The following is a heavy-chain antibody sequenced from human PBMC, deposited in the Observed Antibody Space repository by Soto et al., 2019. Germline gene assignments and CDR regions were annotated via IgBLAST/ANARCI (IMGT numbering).Heavy chain of an antibody. V-gene: IGHV3-23*01. Sequence: AGGSLRLSCASSGFTFISYSMSWVRQAPGKGLEWVSGFRTSGDGGTTYYADSVKGRFTISRDNSKNMLFLQMNSLRAEDTAIYYCAKKVNSGPGSQYFDYWGQGTLVTVSS. J-gene: IGHJ4*02. CDR3: AKKVNSGPGSQYFDY. CDR1: GFTFISYS. D-gene: IGHD3-10*01. CDR2: FRTSGDGGTT.